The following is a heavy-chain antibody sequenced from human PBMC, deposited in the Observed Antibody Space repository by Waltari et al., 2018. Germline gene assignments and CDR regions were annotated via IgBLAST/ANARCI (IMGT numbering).Heavy chain of an antibody. D-gene: IGHD6-19*01. V-gene: IGHV4-34*01. Sequence: QVQLQQWGAGLLKPSETLSLTCAVYGGSFSGYYWSWIRQPPGKGLEWIGEINHSGDTNYNPSLKSRVTISVDTSKNQFSLKLSSVTAADTAVYYGARQVGHYSGGWYVPLNWFDPWGQGTLVTVSS. CDR1: GGSFSGYY. CDR3: ARQVGHYSGGWYVPLNWFDP. CDR2: INHSGDT. J-gene: IGHJ5*02.